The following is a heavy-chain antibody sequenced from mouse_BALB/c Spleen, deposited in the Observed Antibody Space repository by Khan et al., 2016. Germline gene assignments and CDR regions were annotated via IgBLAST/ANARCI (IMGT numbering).Heavy chain of an antibody. Sequence: VQLQQSGAELVKPGASVKLSCTASGFNIKDTYMHWVKQRPEQGLEWIGRIDPANGNTKYDPKFQGKATITADTSSHTASLQPSSLTSEDTAVYYWARSTDCWGQGTTLTVSS. V-gene: IGHV14-3*02. CDR2: IDPANGNT. J-gene: IGHJ2*01. CDR1: GFNIKDTY. CDR3: ARSTDC.